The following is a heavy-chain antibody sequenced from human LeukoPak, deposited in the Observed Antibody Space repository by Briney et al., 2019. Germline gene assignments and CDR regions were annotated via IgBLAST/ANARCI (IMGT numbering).Heavy chain of an antibody. CDR3: TTSSVRDGYNYDY. CDR2: IKSKTDGGTA. V-gene: IGHV3-15*07. J-gene: IGHJ4*02. D-gene: IGHD5-24*01. Sequence: PGGSLRLSCAASGFTFSNAWMNWVRQAPGKGLEWVGRIKSKTDGGTADYAAPVKGRFTISRDDSKNTLYLQMNSLKTEDTAVYYCTTSSVRDGYNYDYWGQGTLVTVSS. CDR1: GFTFSNAW.